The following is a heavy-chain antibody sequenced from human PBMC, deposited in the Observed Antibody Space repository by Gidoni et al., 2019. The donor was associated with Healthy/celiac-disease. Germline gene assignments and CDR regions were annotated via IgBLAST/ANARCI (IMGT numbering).Heavy chain of an antibody. J-gene: IGHJ3*02. D-gene: IGHD2-15*01. Sequence: EVQLLESGGGLVQPGGSLRLSCAASGFTFSSYAMRWVRQAPGKGLEWVLAISGSGGSTYYADSVKGRFTISRDNSKNTLYLQMNSLRAEDTAVYYCAKPSYCSGGSCYGVAFDIWGQGTMVTVSS. V-gene: IGHV3-23*01. CDR3: AKPSYCSGGSCYGVAFDI. CDR1: GFTFSSYA. CDR2: ISGSGGST.